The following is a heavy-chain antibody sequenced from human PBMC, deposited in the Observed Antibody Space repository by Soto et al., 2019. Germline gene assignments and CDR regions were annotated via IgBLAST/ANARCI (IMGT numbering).Heavy chain of an antibody. J-gene: IGHJ3*01. CDR1: GFTFSSYW. D-gene: IGHD3-3*01. CDR3: ARDRIYYDFWSGYHD. V-gene: IGHV3-7*01. Sequence: GGSLRLSCAASGFTFSSYWMSWVRQSPGKGLEWVANIKQDGSEKYYVDSVKGRFTISRDNAKNSLYLQMNSLRAEDTAVYYCARDRIYYDFWSGYHDWGQGTMVTVSS. CDR2: IKQDGSEK.